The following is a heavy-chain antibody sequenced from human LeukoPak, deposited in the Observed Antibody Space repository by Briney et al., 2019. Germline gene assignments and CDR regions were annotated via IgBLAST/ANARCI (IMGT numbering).Heavy chain of an antibody. D-gene: IGHD2-2*01. Sequence: GGSLRLSCAASGFTFDDYGMSWVRQAPGKGLEWVSGISISGESTYYADSVQGRFTISRDNSKNTVYLQMFSLRVEDTAMYYCAKEEVPNDYWGQGILVTVSS. V-gene: IGHV3-23*01. CDR1: GFTFDDYG. J-gene: IGHJ4*02. CDR2: ISISGEST. CDR3: AKEEVPNDY.